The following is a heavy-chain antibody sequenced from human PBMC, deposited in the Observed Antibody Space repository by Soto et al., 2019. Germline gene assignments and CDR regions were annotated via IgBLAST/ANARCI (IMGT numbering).Heavy chain of an antibody. D-gene: IGHD5-12*01. J-gene: IGHJ6*02. CDR2: IIPIFETP. Sequence: GASVKVSCKASGGTFSSYAISWVRQAPGQGLEWMGGIIPIFETPSSAQKFQGRVTITADESTSTGYMELSRPRLENTVGYYCARPRRTGYQDGMDVGGQGTTVT. CDR3: ARPRRTGYQDGMDV. V-gene: IGHV1-69*13. CDR1: GGTFSSYA.